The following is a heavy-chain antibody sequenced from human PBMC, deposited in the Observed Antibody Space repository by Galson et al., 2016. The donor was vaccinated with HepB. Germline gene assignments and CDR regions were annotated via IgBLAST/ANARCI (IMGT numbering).Heavy chain of an antibody. CDR2: ISFDGSYK. V-gene: IGHV3-30-3*01. J-gene: IGHJ4*02. CDR3: AKDPTVAGLDYYFDY. D-gene: IGHD6-19*01. Sequence: SLRLSCAASGFTFSYHAMHWVRQAPDKGLEWVAVISFDGSYKDYADSVKGRFTISRDNSQNTLYLQMNSLRAGDTAVYYCAKDPTVAGLDYYFDYWGQGTVVTVSS. CDR1: GFTFSYHA.